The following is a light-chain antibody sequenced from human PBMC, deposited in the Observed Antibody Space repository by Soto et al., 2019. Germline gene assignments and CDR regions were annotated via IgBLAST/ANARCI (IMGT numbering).Light chain of an antibody. CDR2: AAS. CDR1: QGISSY. CDR3: QQLNSDPLP. Sequence: DIQLTQSPSFLSASVGDRVTITCRASQGISSYLAWYQQKPGKAPKLLIYAASTLQSGVPSRFSGSGSGTEFTLTISSLQPEDFATYYCQQLNSDPLPFGGGTKVDI. J-gene: IGKJ4*01. V-gene: IGKV1-9*01.